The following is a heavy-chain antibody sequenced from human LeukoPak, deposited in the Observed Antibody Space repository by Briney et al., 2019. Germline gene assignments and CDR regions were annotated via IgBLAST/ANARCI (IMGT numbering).Heavy chain of an antibody. CDR2: ISASGGRP. V-gene: IGHV3-23*01. D-gene: IGHD5/OR15-5a*01. CDR1: GFTFSSYA. CDR3: AKDVIYEVTFDAFDI. J-gene: IGHJ3*02. Sequence: GGSLRLSCAASGFTFSSYAMSWVRQAPGKGLEWVSTISASGGRPYSADSVKGRFTISRDNSKNTLYLQMNSLRAEDTAVYYCAKDVIYEVTFDAFDIWGPGTMVTVSS.